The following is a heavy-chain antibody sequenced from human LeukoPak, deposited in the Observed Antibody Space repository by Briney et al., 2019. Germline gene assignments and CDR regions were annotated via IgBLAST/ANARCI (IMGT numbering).Heavy chain of an antibody. V-gene: IGHV3-30*04. CDR2: ILYDGNEK. J-gene: IGHJ4*02. Sequence: GGSLRLSCAASGFTFSKYAMNWVRQAPGKGLEWVASILYDGNEKYYADSVKGRFTISRDNSKNTLYLQMNSLRVEDTAVYYCARGRPHGNDYWGQGTLVTVSS. CDR3: ARGRPHGNDY. CDR1: GFTFSKYA. D-gene: IGHD4-23*01.